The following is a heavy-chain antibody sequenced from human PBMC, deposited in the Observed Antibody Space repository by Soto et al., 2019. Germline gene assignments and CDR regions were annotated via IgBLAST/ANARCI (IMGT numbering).Heavy chain of an antibody. D-gene: IGHD3-10*01. CDR2: INPNSGGT. CDR1: GYTFTGYY. Sequence: ASVKVSCKASGYTFTGYYMHWVRQAPGQGLEWMGWINPNSGGTNYAQKFQGWVTMTRDTSISTAYMELSRLRSDDTAVYYCARGRRYGSGSYDGGASGDYWGQGTLVTVSS. J-gene: IGHJ4*02. V-gene: IGHV1-2*04. CDR3: ARGRRYGSGSYDGGASGDY.